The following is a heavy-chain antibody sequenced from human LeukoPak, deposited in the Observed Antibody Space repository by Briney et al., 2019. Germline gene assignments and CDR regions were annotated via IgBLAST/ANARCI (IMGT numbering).Heavy chain of an antibody. CDR3: ARGRLRFRFDP. CDR2: INHSGST. J-gene: IGHJ5*02. Sequence: KPSGTLSLTCAVYGGSFSGYYWSWIRQPPGKGLEWIGEINHSGSTNYNPSLKSRVTISVDTSKNQFSLKLSSVTAADTAVYYCARGRLRFRFDPWGQGTLVTVSS. CDR1: GGSFSGYY. V-gene: IGHV4-34*01. D-gene: IGHD3-3*01.